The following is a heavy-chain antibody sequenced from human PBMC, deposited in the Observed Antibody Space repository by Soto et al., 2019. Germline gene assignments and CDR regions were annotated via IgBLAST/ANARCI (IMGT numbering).Heavy chain of an antibody. CDR2: IYYSGGT. CDR3: ARLVQLLQGRWFDP. V-gene: IGHV4-30-4*01. Sequence: QVQLQESGPGLVKPSQTLSLTCTVSGGSISRGDYYWSWIRQPPGKGLEWIGYIYYSGGTYYNPSLKSRVTISVDTSKNQFSLKLSSVTAADTAVYYCARLVQLLQGRWFDPWGQGTLVTVSS. CDR1: GGSISRGDYY. J-gene: IGHJ5*02. D-gene: IGHD2-15*01.